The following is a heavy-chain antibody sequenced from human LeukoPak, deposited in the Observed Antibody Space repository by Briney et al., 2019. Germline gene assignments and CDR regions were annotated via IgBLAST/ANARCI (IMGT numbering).Heavy chain of an antibody. Sequence: GGSLRLSCAASGFTFSNYWMHWVRQAPGKGLVWVSRINSDGINTSYADSVKGRFTISRDKAKNTLNLQMNSLRAEDTAVYYCARDLGQYYDTSDNWFDPWGQGTLVTVSS. D-gene: IGHD3-22*01. J-gene: IGHJ5*02. V-gene: IGHV3-74*01. CDR3: ARDLGQYYDTSDNWFDP. CDR2: INSDGINT. CDR1: GFTFSNYW.